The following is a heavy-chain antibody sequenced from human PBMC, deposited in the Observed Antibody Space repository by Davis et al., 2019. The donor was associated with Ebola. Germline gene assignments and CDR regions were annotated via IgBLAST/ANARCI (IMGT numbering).Heavy chain of an antibody. J-gene: IGHJ5*02. D-gene: IGHD3-3*01. CDR3: ARVDYDFWSGYYTGNWFDP. CDR1: GGSISSSSYY. CDR2: IYYSGNT. Sequence: MPSETLSLTCTVSGGSISSSSYYWGWIRQPPGKGLEWIGSIYYSGNTYYNPSLKSRVTISVDTSKNQFSLKLSSVTAADTAVYYCARVDYDFWSGYYTGNWFDPWGQGTLVTVSS. V-gene: IGHV4-39*07.